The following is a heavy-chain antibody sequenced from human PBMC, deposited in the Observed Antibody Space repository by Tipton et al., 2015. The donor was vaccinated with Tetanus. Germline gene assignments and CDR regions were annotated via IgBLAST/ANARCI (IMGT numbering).Heavy chain of an antibody. D-gene: IGHD5-18*01. J-gene: IGHJ4*02. CDR2: IYYRGST. V-gene: IGHV4-39*01. Sequence: TLSLTCTISRGSISSSNYYWGWIRQPPGKGLEWIGSIYYRGSTYYNPSLKSRVTISVDTSKNQFSLKVSSVTAADTAVYYCARLGSGYSYGYYFDYWGQEPLVTVSS. CDR3: ARLGSGYSYGYYFDY. CDR1: RGSISSSNYY.